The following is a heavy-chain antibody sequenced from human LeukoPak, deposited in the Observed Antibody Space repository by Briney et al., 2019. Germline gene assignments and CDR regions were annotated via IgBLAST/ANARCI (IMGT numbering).Heavy chain of an antibody. J-gene: IGHJ4*02. CDR3: ARGWIDGLDY. CDR2: VYTTGST. CDR1: GGSISSYY. V-gene: IGHV4-4*07. D-gene: IGHD2-2*03. Sequence: PSETLSLTCTVSGGSISSYYWSWIRQLAGKGLEWIGRVYTTGSTNYNPSLKSRVTMSVDTSKNQFSLKLSSVTAADTAVYYCARGWIDGLDYWGQGTLVTVSS.